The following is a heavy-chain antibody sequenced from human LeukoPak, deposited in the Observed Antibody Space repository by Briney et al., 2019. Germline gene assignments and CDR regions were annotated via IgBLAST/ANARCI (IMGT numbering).Heavy chain of an antibody. J-gene: IGHJ4*02. V-gene: IGHV4-59*01. CDR1: GGSISSYY. CDR3: ARTRWLQLPFDY. CDR2: IYYSGGT. D-gene: IGHD5-12*01. Sequence: SETLSLTCTVSGGSISSYYWSWIRQPPGKGLEWIGYIYYSGGTNYNPSLKSRVTISVDTSKNQFSLKLSSVTAADTAVYYCARTRWLQLPFDYWGQGTLVTVSS.